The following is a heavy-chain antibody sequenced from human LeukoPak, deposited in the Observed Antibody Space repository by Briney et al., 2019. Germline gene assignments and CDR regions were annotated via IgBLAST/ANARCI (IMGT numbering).Heavy chain of an antibody. D-gene: IGHD3-10*01. CDR3: ARGFGQRSSLRYLDY. J-gene: IGHJ4*02. CDR2: INPSGGST. V-gene: IGHV1-46*01. CDR1: GYTFTSYY. Sequence: ASVKVSCKASGYTFTSYYMDWVRQAPGQGLEWMGIINPSGGSTSYPQKFQGRVTMTRDTSTSTVYMELSSLRSEDTAVYYCARGFGQRSSLRYLDYWGQGTLVTVSS.